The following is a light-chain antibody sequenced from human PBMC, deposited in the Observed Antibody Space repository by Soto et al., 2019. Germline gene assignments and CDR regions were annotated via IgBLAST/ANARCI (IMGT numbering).Light chain of an antibody. J-gene: IGKJ1*01. Sequence: DIQMTQSPSSLSASVGDRVTITCRGSQSISNYLNWFQQKPGNPPKLLIYAASILQSGVPSRFSGRGSGTDFTLTISSLQPEDFATYYCQQPYSSPETFGQGTKVEI. CDR3: QQPYSSPET. CDR2: AAS. V-gene: IGKV1-39*01. CDR1: QSISNY.